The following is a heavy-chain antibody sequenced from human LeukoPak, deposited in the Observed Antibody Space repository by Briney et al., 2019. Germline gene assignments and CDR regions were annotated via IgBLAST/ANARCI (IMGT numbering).Heavy chain of an antibody. CDR1: GFTFSSYC. D-gene: IGHD3-3*01. CDR2: ISSSSSTI. J-gene: IGHJ3*02. Sequence: GGSLRLSCAASGFTFSSYCMNWVRQAPGKGLEWVSYISSSSSTIYYADSVKGRFTISRDNSKNTLYLQMNSLRAEDTAVYYCARESRITIFGVVPGASDIWGQGSMVTVSS. CDR3: ARESRITIFGVVPGASDI. V-gene: IGHV3-48*01.